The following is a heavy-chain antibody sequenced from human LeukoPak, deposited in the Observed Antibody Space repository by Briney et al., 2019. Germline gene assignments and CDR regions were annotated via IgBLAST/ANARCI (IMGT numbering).Heavy chain of an antibody. CDR1: GYTFTSYG. CDR2: ISAYNGNT. V-gene: IGHV1-18*01. D-gene: IGHD3-22*01. Sequence: GASVKVSCKASGYTFTSYGISWVRQAPGQGLEWMGWISAYNGNTNYAQKLQGRVTMTTDTSTSTAYMELRSLRSDDTAVYYCARDLGYYDSSGYYYKPPLDYWGQGTLVTVSS. CDR3: ARDLGYYDSSGYYYKPPLDY. J-gene: IGHJ4*02.